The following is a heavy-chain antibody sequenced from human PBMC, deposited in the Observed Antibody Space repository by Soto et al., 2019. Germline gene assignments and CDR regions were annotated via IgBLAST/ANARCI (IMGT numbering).Heavy chain of an antibody. D-gene: IGHD2-15*01. CDR2: IWHDGTRK. V-gene: IGHV3-33*01. J-gene: IGHJ6*02. CDR3: ARDRSSSYSYAMDL. Sequence: QVHLVESGGCVVQPGGSLTLSCSVSDFAFRLHGIHWVRHTPGKGLEWVAMIWHDGTRKYFRDSVRGRFTISRDSAKNKVYLQMNTLRGDDSALYFCARDRSSSYSYAMDLWGQGTTVTVSS. CDR1: DFAFRLHG.